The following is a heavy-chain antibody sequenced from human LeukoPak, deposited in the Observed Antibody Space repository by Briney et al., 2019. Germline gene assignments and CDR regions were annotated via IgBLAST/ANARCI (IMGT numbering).Heavy chain of an antibody. CDR1: GYSISTGYY. J-gene: IGHJ4*02. D-gene: IGHD6-13*01. V-gene: IGHV4-38-2*02. CDR2: FYHGGST. CDR3: ARSSGWYNGLDY. Sequence: SETLSLTCTVSGYSISTGYYWDWIRQPPGKGLEWIGTFYHGGSTYYNPSLKSRVTISVDTSKNQFSLNLTSVTAADTAVYYCARSSGWYNGLDYWGQGTLVTVSS.